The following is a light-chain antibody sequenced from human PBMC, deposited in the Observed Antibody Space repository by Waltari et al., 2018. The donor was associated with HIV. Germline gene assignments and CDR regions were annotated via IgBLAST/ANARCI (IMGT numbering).Light chain of an antibody. Sequence: DIVMTQTALSAPVTVGQPASISCWYSQSLVHSDGNTYLSWLHQRPGQPPRLLIYKISNRFSGVPDRFSGRGAVTNFTLQISRVETEDVGVYYCMQTSRFPWTFGQGTKVEI. J-gene: IGKJ1*01. CDR1: QSLVHSDGNTY. CDR2: KIS. CDR3: MQTSRFPWT. V-gene: IGKV2-24*01.